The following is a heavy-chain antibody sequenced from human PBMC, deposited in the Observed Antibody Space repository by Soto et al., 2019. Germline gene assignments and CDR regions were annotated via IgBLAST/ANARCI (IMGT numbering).Heavy chain of an antibody. Sequence: GGSLRLSCAASGFTFSSYAMSWVRQAPGKGLEWVSAISGSGGSTYYADSVKGRFTISRDNSKNTLYLQMNSLRAEDTAVYYCGKGRRYYYYYGVDVWGHATTVTLSS. CDR2: ISGSGGST. CDR3: GKGRRYYYYYGVDV. V-gene: IGHV3-23*01. CDR1: GFTFSSYA. J-gene: IGHJ6*02.